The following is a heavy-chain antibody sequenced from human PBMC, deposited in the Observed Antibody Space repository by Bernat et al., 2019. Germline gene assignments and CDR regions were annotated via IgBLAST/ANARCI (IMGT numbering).Heavy chain of an antibody. V-gene: IGHV4-59*01. D-gene: IGHD3-22*01. CDR2: VYYTGNT. CDR3: ARARSFAYDRDFDF. J-gene: IGHJ4*02. CDR1: GGSISSYY. Sequence: QVQLQESGPGLVKSSETLSLTCSVSGGSISSYYWSWIRQPPGKGLEWIGYVYYTGNTNYSPSLQSRVTMSVDTSKNQFSLKMRSVTAADTAVYFCARARSFAYDRDFDFWGQGTLVTVSS.